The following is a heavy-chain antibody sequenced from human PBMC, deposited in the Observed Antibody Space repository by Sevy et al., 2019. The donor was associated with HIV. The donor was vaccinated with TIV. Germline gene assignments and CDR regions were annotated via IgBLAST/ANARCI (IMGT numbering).Heavy chain of an antibody. CDR2: INPNSGGT. D-gene: IGHD3-22*01. CDR1: GYTFTGYY. V-gene: IGHV1-2*02. J-gene: IGHJ3*02. CDR3: ARDREYYYDSSGYYYAAAFDI. Sequence: ASVKVSCKASGYTFTGYYMHWVRQAPGQGLEWMGWINPNSGGTNYAQKFQGRVTMTRDTSISPAYMELSRLRSDDPAVYYCARDREYYYDSSGYYYAAAFDIWGQGTMVTVSS.